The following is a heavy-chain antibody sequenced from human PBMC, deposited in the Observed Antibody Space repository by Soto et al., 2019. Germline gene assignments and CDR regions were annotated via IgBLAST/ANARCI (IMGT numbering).Heavy chain of an antibody. J-gene: IGHJ4*02. V-gene: IGHV3-30*18. CDR2: ISYEGSKK. CDR1: GFTFSTYG. Sequence: PGGSLRLSCAASGFTFSTYGMHWVRQAPGKGLEWVAVISYEGSKKYYADSVKGRFTISRDNSKGTLYLQMSSLRTEDTAVYYCAKDFSRRGYSAFDSWGQGTLVTVSS. CDR3: AKDFSRRGYSAFDS. D-gene: IGHD5-12*01.